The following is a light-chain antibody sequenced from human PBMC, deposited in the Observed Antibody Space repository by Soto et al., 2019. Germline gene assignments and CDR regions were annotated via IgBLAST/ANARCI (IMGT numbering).Light chain of an antibody. V-gene: IGLV2-8*01. CDR1: RSDVGGYNF. CDR2: EVS. CDR3: SSYAGSNIVV. Sequence: QYVLTQPPSASGSPGQSVTISCTGTRSDVGGYNFVSWYQQHPGKAPKLMIYEVSERPSGVPDRFSGSKSGNTASLPVSGLQAEDEADYYCSSYAGSNIVVFGGGTNLPVL. J-gene: IGLJ2*01.